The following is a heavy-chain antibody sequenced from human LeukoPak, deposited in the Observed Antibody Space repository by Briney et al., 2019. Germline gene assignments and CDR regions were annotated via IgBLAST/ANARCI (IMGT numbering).Heavy chain of an antibody. D-gene: IGHD3-22*01. J-gene: IGHJ4*02. CDR2: IYHSGGT. CDR1: GYSISSGYY. Sequence: SETLSLTCAVSGYSISSGYYWGWIRQPPGKGLEWIGSIYHSGGTYYNPSLKSRVTISVDTSKNQFSPKLSSVTAADTAVYYCARNYYDSSDYWGQGTLVTVSS. V-gene: IGHV4-38-2*01. CDR3: ARNYYDSSDY.